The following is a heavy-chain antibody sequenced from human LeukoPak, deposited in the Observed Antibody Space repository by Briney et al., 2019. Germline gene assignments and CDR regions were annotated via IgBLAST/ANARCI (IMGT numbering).Heavy chain of an antibody. Sequence: SETLSLTCTVSGGSISSSSYYWGWIRQPPGKGLEWIGSIYYTGSTNYNPSLESRVTISVDTSKNQFSLKLTSVTAADTAVYFCARTLRGLLPRTYWGQGTLVTVSS. J-gene: IGHJ4*02. V-gene: IGHV4-39*01. CDR2: IYYTGST. CDR1: GGSISSSSYY. CDR3: ARTLRGLLPRTY. D-gene: IGHD3-22*01.